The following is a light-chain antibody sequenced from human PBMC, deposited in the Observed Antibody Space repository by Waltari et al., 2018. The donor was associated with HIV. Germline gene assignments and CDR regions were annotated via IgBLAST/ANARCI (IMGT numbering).Light chain of an antibody. CDR2: GAS. CDR1: QGISSY. Sequence: DIQLTQSPSFLSASEGDGVTITCRASQGISSYFAWYQQKLGKAPKLLIYGASNLPGGVPSRFSGSGSGTEFTLTISSLQPEDFATYYCQQLNVYPTFGPGTKVDFK. J-gene: IGKJ3*01. CDR3: QQLNVYPT. V-gene: IGKV1-9*01.